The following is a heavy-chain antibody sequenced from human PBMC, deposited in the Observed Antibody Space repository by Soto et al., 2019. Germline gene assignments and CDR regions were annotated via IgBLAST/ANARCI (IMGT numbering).Heavy chain of an antibody. J-gene: IGHJ4*02. D-gene: IGHD5-12*01. V-gene: IGHV3-30*18. CDR2: ISYDGSNK. CDR1: GFTFSSYG. Sequence: GGSLRLSCAASGFTFSSYGMHWVRQAPGKGLEWVAVISYDGSNKYYADSVKGRFTISRDNSKNTLYLQMNSLRAEDTAVYYCAKPDRDGYKDFDYWGQGTLGTVSS. CDR3: AKPDRDGYKDFDY.